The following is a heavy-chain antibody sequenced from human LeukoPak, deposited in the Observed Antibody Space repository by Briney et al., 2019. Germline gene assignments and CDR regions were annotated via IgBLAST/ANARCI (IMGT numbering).Heavy chain of an antibody. Sequence: TTSETLSLTCSVSGGSISRSTYYWGWIRQPPGKGLEWIATINYSGTTHYIPSLNSRVTISVDMSKNQFSVNLTSVTAADTGLYYCARGPHQQWPPMQYWGQGSLVTVSS. CDR1: GGSISRSTYY. V-gene: IGHV4-39*01. CDR2: INYSGTT. CDR3: ARGPHQQWPPMQY. D-gene: IGHD6-19*01. J-gene: IGHJ4*02.